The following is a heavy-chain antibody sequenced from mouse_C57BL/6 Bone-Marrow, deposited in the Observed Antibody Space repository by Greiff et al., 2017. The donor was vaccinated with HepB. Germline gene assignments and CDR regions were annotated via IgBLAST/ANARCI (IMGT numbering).Heavy chain of an antibody. Sequence: VKLMESGPELVRPGVSVKISCKGSGYTFTDYAMHWVKQSHAKSLEWIGVISTYYGDASYNQKFKDKATMTVDKSSSTAYMELARLTSEDSAVYYCATRQLRLPFAYWGQGTLVTVSA. V-gene: IGHV1-67*01. J-gene: IGHJ3*01. CDR1: GYTFTDYA. D-gene: IGHD3-2*02. CDR2: ISTYYGDA. CDR3: ATRQLRLPFAY.